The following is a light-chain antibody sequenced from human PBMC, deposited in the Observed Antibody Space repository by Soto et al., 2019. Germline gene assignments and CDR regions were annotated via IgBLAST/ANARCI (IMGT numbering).Light chain of an antibody. J-gene: IGLJ2*01. CDR2: DVS. Sequence: QSALTQPASVSGSPGPSITISCTGTSSDVGGYNYVSWYQQNPGKAPKLMIYDVSNRTSGISNRFSGSKSGNTASLTISGLQAEDEADYYCSSYASSRTVIFGGGTKLTVL. V-gene: IGLV2-14*01. CDR1: SSDVGGYNY. CDR3: SSYASSRTVI.